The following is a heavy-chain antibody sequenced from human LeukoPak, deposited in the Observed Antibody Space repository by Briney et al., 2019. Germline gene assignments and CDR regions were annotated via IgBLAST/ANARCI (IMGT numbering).Heavy chain of an antibody. Sequence: ASVKVSCKASGYSFIDYYMHWVRQAPGQGLEWMGWINPNSGGTNYAQKFQGRVTMTRDTSISTAYVELSRLRSDDTAVYYCARDLAYYDILTGYYPYYFDYWGQGTLVTVSS. CDR1: GYSFIDYY. CDR3: ARDLAYYDILTGYYPYYFDY. CDR2: INPNSGGT. J-gene: IGHJ4*02. V-gene: IGHV1-2*02. D-gene: IGHD3-9*01.